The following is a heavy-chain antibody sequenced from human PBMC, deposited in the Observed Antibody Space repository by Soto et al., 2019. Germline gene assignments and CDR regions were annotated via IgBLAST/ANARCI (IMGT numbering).Heavy chain of an antibody. Sequence: GGSLRLSCAASGFTFSSYAMSWVRQAPGKGLEWVSAISGSGGSTYYADSVKGRFTISRDNSKNTLYLQMNSLRAEDTAVYYWATYPPVVAATVDAFDIWGQGTMVTVSS. V-gene: IGHV3-23*01. D-gene: IGHD2-15*01. CDR2: ISGSGGST. CDR3: ATYPPVVAATVDAFDI. CDR1: GFTFSSYA. J-gene: IGHJ3*02.